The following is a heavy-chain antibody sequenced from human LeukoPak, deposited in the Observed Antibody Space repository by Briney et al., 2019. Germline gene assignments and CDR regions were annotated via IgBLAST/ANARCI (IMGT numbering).Heavy chain of an antibody. CDR3: ARDSAPLLSYYYGMDV. J-gene: IGHJ6*02. D-gene: IGHD2-2*01. CDR2: IKEDGSEK. V-gene: IGHV3-7*04. CDR1: GLTFSSYW. Sequence: GGSLRLSCAASGLTFSSYWMSWVRQAPGKGLEWVANIKEDGSEKYYVDSVKGRFTISRDNAKNSLYLQTNSLRAEDTAVYYCARDSAPLLSYYYGMDVWGQGTTVTVSS.